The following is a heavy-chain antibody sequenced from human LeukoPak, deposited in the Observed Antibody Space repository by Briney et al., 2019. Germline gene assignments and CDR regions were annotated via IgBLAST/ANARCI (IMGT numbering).Heavy chain of an antibody. J-gene: IGHJ4*02. D-gene: IGHD4-11*01. Sequence: SETLSLICEVSGVYISTSDSFWGWIRQPPGKGLEWIGSFYNSGSIYYSPSLTSRVTMSADTSKNRFSLRLSSVTAADTAVYFCARQSEDLLQAFDSWGQGTLVTVSS. CDR1: GVYISTSDSF. CDR3: ARQSEDLLQAFDS. CDR2: FYNSGSI. V-gene: IGHV4-39*01.